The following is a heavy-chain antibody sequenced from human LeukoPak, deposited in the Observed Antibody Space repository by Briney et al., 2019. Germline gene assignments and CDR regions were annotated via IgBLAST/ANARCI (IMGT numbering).Heavy chain of an antibody. V-gene: IGHV3-21*01. Sequence: GGSLRLSCAASGLTFSSYSMNWVRQAPGKGLEWVSSISSSSSYIYYADSVKGRFTISRDNAKNSLYLQMNSLRPEDSAAYYCARDPSGSFDYWGQGTLVTISS. CDR1: GLTFSSYS. CDR3: ARDPSGSFDY. CDR2: ISSSSSYI. J-gene: IGHJ4*02. D-gene: IGHD3-10*01.